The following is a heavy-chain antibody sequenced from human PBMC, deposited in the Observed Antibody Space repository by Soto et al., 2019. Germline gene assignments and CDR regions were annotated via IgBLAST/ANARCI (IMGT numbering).Heavy chain of an antibody. CDR3: ARERREEIHDGYDIDY. CDR1: GGSISDYY. Sequence: SETLSLTCTVSGGSISDYYWSWIRQPAGKGLEWIGRIYTSGSTDYNPSLKSRVTISIDTSKNQFSLRVTSMTAADTAVYYCARERREEIHDGYDIDYWGQGTLVTVSS. J-gene: IGHJ4*02. CDR2: IYTSGST. D-gene: IGHD5-12*01. V-gene: IGHV4-4*07.